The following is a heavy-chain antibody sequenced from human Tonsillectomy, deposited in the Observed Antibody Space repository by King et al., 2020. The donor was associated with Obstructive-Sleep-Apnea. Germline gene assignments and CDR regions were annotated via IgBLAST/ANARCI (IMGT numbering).Heavy chain of an antibody. V-gene: IGHV1-46*01. CDR1: GYIFTTYY. CDR3: ARDSTTLIRDGTLDI. Sequence: VQLVESGAEVKKPGASVKVSCKASGYIFTTYYLHWVRQAPGQGLEWMGIINPSGGSTSLAQKFQGRVTMTRDTSTSTAYMELSSLRSEDTAVYYCARDSTTLIRDGTLDIWGQGTMVTVSS. D-gene: IGHD2/OR15-2a*01. J-gene: IGHJ3*02. CDR2: INPSGGST.